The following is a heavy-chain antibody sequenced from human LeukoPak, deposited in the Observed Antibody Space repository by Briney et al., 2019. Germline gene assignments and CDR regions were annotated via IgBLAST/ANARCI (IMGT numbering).Heavy chain of an antibody. J-gene: IGHJ4*02. CDR2: ISGSGGST. V-gene: IGHV3-23*01. CDR3: AKDITWFGEPYPYFDY. CDR1: GFTFSSYA. Sequence: PGGSLRLSCAASGFTFSSYAMSWVRQAPGKGLEWVSAISGSGGSTYYADSVKGRFTISRDNSKNTLYLQMNSLRAEDTAVYYCAKDITWFGEPYPYFDYWGQGTLVTVSS. D-gene: IGHD3-10*01.